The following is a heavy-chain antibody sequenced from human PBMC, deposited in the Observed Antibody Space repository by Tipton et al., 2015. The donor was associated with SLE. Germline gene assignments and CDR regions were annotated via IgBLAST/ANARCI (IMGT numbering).Heavy chain of an antibody. J-gene: IGHJ4*02. Sequence: SLRLSCAASGFTFSSYWMHWVRQSPGKGLVWVSRINSDGSSTSYADSVKGRFTISRDNAKNTLYLQMNSLRAEDTAVYYCVRDRGVAARPTDYWGQGSLVTVSS. CDR1: GFTFSSYW. CDR3: VRDRGVAARPTDY. D-gene: IGHD6-6*01. CDR2: INSDGSST. V-gene: IGHV3-74*01.